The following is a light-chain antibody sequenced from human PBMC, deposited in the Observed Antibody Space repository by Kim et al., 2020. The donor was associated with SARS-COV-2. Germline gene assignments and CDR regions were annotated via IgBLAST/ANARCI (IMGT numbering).Light chain of an antibody. CDR2: WAS. CDR3: QQYYSTPIT. J-gene: IGKJ5*01. V-gene: IGKV4-1*01. Sequence: DIVMTQSPDSLAVSPGEGATINCKSSQSLLYSSNNKNYLAWYQQKPGQPPNLLIYWASTRESGVPDRFSGSGSGTDFTLTISSLQAEDVAIYYCQQYYSTPITFGQGTRLEIK. CDR1: QSLLYSSNNKNY.